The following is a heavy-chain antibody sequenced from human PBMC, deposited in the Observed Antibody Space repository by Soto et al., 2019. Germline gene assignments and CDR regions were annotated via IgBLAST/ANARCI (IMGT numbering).Heavy chain of an antibody. J-gene: IGHJ6*02. CDR2: ISSSGSTI. CDR1: GFTFSSYE. CDR3: ARDGGASGYAEFYYSYGMDV. D-gene: IGHD5-12*01. V-gene: IGHV3-48*03. Sequence: GGSLRLSCAASGFTFSSYEMNWVRQAPGKGLEWVSYISSSGSTIYYADSVKGRFTISRDNAKNSLYLQMNSLRAEDTAVYYCARDGGASGYAEFYYSYGMDVWGQGTTVTVSS.